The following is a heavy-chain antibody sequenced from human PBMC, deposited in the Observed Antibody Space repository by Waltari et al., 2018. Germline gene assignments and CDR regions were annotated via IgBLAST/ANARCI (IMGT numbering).Heavy chain of an antibody. J-gene: IGHJ5*02. CDR2: IYYSGST. D-gene: IGHD2-8*01. CDR1: GGSISSSSYY. CDR3: ARDLGRMVPLVSFDP. Sequence: QLQLQESGPGLVKPSETLSLPCTVSGGSISSSSYYWGWIRQPPGKGLEWIGSIYYSGSTYYNPSLKSRVTISVDTSKNQFSLKLSSVTAADTALYYCARDLGRMVPLVSFDPWGQGTLVTVSS. V-gene: IGHV4-39*07.